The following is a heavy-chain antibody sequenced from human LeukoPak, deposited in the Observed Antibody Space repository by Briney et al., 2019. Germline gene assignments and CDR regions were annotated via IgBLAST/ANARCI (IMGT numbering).Heavy chain of an antibody. CDR2: IYYSGST. V-gene: IGHV4-61*10. Sequence: PSETLSLTCTVSGGSISSGSYYWSWIRQPAGKGLEWIGYIYYSGSTNYNPSLQSRVTISVDTSKNQFSLTLSSVTAADTAVYYCARRSLVGARTFYFDFWGQGTLVTVSS. J-gene: IGHJ4*02. D-gene: IGHD1-26*01. CDR3: ARRSLVGARTFYFDF. CDR1: GGSISSGSYY.